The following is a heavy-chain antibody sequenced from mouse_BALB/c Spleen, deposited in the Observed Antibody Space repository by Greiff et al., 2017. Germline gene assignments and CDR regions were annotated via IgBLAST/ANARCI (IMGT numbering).Heavy chain of an antibody. V-gene: IGHV5-2*01. CDR2: INSDGGST. CDR3: ARPGIYYYAMDY. CDR1: EYEFPSHD. J-gene: IGHJ4*01. D-gene: IGHD4-1*01. Sequence: DVQLQESGGGLVQPGESLKLSCESNEYEFPSHDMSWVRKTPEKRLELVAAINSDGGSTYYPDTMERRFIISRDNTKKTLYLQMSSLRSEDTALYYCARPGIYYYAMDYWGQGTSVTVSS.